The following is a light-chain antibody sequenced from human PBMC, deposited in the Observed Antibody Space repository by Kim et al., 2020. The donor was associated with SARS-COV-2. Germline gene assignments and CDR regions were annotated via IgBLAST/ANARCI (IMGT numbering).Light chain of an antibody. Sequence: SLAPGERATLSCRASQGVNNYLAWYQQKPGQAPSLLIYDASNRATGIPARFTGGGSGTDFTLTISSLEPEDFAVYYCQQRNNWPLTFGGGTKLEIK. CDR3: QQRNNWPLT. V-gene: IGKV3-11*01. J-gene: IGKJ4*01. CDR1: QGVNNY. CDR2: DAS.